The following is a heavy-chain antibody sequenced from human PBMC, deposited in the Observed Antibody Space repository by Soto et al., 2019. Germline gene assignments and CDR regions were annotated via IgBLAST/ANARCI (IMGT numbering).Heavy chain of an antibody. CDR1: GGSFSGYD. J-gene: IGHJ4*02. Sequence: QVQLQQWGAGLLKPSETLSLTCAVYGGSFSGYDWTWIRQPPGTGLEWIGEINHSGSTNYNPSLTSRVTISVDTSKKQFSLKLTSVTAADPAVYYCARDKITGLFDYWGQGTLVTVSS. CDR3: ARDKITGLFDY. CDR2: INHSGST. V-gene: IGHV4-34*01. D-gene: IGHD2-8*02.